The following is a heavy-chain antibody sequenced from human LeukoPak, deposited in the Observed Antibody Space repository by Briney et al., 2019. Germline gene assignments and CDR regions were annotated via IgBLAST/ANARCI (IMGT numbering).Heavy chain of an antibody. CDR1: GGSISGYY. Sequence: SETLSLTCAVYGGSISGYYWSWIRQPPGKGLEWVGEIHYTGGTSYNPSLKSRATISIDTSKNQLSLKLSSVTAADTAVYYCARRYNWNDPGAFDPWGQGTLVTVSS. D-gene: IGHD1-20*01. V-gene: IGHV4-34*01. CDR2: IHYTGGT. J-gene: IGHJ5*02. CDR3: ARRYNWNDPGAFDP.